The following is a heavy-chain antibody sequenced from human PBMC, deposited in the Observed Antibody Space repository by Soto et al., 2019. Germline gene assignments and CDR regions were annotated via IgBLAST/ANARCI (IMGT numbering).Heavy chain of an antibody. D-gene: IGHD3-9*01. CDR1: GGSFSYYA. CDR3: ARSGEAYYDVLTGYYKGSWFDP. CDR2: IIPLFGTT. J-gene: IGHJ5*02. V-gene: IGHV1-69*01. Sequence: QVQLVQSGAEVRRTGSSVKVSCKASGGSFSYYAFSWVRQGPGQGLEWMGGIIPLFGTTKYAQTFQGRVTITADEFTKIGYMELSSLRSEDTAVYYCARSGEAYYDVLTGYYKGSWFDPWGQGTLVTVSS.